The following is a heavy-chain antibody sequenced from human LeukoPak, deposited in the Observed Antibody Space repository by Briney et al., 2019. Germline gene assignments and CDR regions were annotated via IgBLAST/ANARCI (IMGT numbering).Heavy chain of an antibody. J-gene: IGHJ4*02. CDR2: IYYSGST. CDR1: GGSSSSSSYY. V-gene: IGHV4-39*01. CDR3: ARQGDGGRAFDY. D-gene: IGHD3-16*01. Sequence: SETLSLTCTVSGGSSSSSSYYWGWIRQPPGKELEWIGAIYYSGSTYYNASLKSRVTISVDTSKNQFSLKLSSVTAADTAVYYCARQGDGGRAFDYWGQGTLVTVSS.